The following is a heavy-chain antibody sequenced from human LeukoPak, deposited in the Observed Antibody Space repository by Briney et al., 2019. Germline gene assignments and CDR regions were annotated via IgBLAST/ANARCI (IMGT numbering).Heavy chain of an antibody. J-gene: IGHJ3*02. D-gene: IGHD5-24*01. CDR1: GFTFTTYW. Sequence: GSLRLSCAASGFTFTTYWMNWVRQAPGKGLEWVANIKQDINEKYYADSVKGRFTISRDNSKNTLYLQMNSLRAEDTAVYYCAKVGGWLQSRGAFDIWGQGTMVTVSS. V-gene: IGHV3-7*01. CDR3: AKVGGWLQSRGAFDI. CDR2: IKQDINEK.